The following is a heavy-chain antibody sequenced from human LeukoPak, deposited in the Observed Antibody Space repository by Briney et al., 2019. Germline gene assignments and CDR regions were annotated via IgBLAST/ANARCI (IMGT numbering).Heavy chain of an antibody. CDR1: GYTLTELS. Sequence: ASVKVSCKVSGYTLTELSMHWVRQAPGKGLEWMGGFDPGDGETIYAQKFQGRVTVTEDTSTDTAYMELSSLRSEDTAVYYCAGYYDFTPYWGQGTLVTVSS. V-gene: IGHV1-24*01. CDR2: FDPGDGET. D-gene: IGHD3-3*01. J-gene: IGHJ4*02. CDR3: AGYYDFTPY.